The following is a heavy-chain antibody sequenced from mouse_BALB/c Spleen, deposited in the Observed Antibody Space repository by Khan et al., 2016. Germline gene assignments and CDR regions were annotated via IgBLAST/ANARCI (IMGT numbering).Heavy chain of an antibody. CDR3: TRGDYYDSGY. V-gene: IGHV3-1*02. Sequence: VQLKESGPDLVKPSQSLSLTCTVTGYSISSGYSWHWIRQFPGNKLEWMAYIHYSGSTNYNPSLKSRISITRDTSKNPFFLQLISVTTEDTATYYGTRGDYYDSGYWGQGTTLTVAS. CDR2: IHYSGST. J-gene: IGHJ2*01. CDR1: GYSISSGYS. D-gene: IGHD1-1*01.